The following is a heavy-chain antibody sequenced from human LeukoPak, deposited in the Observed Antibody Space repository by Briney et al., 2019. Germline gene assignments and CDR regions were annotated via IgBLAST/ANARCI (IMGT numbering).Heavy chain of an antibody. CDR2: IKHGGSET. Sequence: GGSLRLSCAASGFTFSRDWMSWVRQAPGKWLEWVANIKHGGSETLYVDSVKGRFTISRDDAKNLLFLQMNSLRAEDTAMYYCARSGAEHRYGFDPWGQGTLVTVSS. J-gene: IGHJ5*02. CDR3: ARSGAEHRYGFDP. D-gene: IGHD2-21*01. V-gene: IGHV3-7*01. CDR1: GFTFSRDW.